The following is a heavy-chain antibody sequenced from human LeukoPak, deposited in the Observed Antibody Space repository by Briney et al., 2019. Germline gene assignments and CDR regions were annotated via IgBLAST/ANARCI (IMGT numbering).Heavy chain of an antibody. CDR2: ISSSGRTI. D-gene: IGHD1-7*01. CDR3: ASRTGTTGYHYYMDA. V-gene: IGHV3-48*04. Sequence: GGSLRLSCAASDFTFSRHSMNWVRQPPGKGLEWVSYISSSGRTIYYADSVRGQFTISRDNGKNSVDLQMDSLRAEDTAIYYCASRTGTTGYHYYMDAWGKGTTVTVSS. CDR1: DFTFSRHS. J-gene: IGHJ6*03.